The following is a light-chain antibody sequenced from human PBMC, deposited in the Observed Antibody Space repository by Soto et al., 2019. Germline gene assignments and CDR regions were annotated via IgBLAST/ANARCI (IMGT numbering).Light chain of an antibody. CDR3: ATWDDSLNARGV. J-gene: IGLJ3*02. Sequence: QSALTQPASVSGSPGQSITISCTGTSSDVGGYNYVSWYQQHPGKAPKLMIYEVSNRPSGVPDRFSGSKSGTSASLAISGLQSEDEADYYCATWDDSLNARGVFGGGTKVTVL. V-gene: IGLV2-14*01. CDR2: EVS. CDR1: SSDVGGYNY.